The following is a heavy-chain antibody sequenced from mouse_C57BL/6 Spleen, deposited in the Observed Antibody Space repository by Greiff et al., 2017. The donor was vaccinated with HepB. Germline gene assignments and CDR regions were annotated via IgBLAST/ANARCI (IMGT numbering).Heavy chain of an antibody. V-gene: IGHV1-50*01. D-gene: IGHD2-2*01. CDR3: ARWGVTTTGPFAY. CDR1: GYTFTSYW. CDR2: IDPSDSYT. J-gene: IGHJ3*01. Sequence: VQLQQSGAELVKPGASVKLSCKASGYTFTSYWMQWVKQRPGQGLEWIGEIDPSDSYTNYNQKFKGKATLTVDTSSSTAYMQLSSLTSEDSAVYYCARWGVTTTGPFAYWGQGTLVTVSA.